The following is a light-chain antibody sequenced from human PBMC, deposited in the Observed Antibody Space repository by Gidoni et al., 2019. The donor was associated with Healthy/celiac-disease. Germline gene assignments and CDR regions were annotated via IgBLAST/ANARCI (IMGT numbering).Light chain of an antibody. CDR1: QSISSY. Sequence: DIQMTQSPSSLSASVGDRVNITCRASQSISSYLNWYQQKPGKAPKLLIYAASSLQSGVPSRFSGSGSGTDFTLPISSLQPEDFATYYCQQSYSTPRETFGQGTKVEIK. CDR2: AAS. J-gene: IGKJ1*01. CDR3: QQSYSTPRET. V-gene: IGKV1-39*01.